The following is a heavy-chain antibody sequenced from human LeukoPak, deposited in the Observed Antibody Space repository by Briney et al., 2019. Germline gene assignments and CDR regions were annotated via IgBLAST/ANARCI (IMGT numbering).Heavy chain of an antibody. J-gene: IGHJ4*02. CDR1: SLSISSGYY. CDR3: ARRGPGDGYSRGLLYY. Sequence: QPSETLSLTCAVSSLSISSGYYWVWIRQPPGKGLEWIGSIHHSGSTYYNTSLRSRVTISVDTSKNQFSLKLTSVTAADTAMYYCARRGPGDGYSRGLLYYWGQGTLVTVSS. V-gene: IGHV4-38-2*01. D-gene: IGHD5-24*01. CDR2: IHHSGST.